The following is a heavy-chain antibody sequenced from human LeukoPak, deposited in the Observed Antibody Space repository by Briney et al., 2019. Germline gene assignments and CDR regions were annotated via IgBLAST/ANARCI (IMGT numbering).Heavy chain of an antibody. CDR1: GFTFSSYI. CDR2: ISSSSGTI. J-gene: IGHJ4*02. D-gene: IGHD1-1*01. CDR3: AREVQNYFDY. V-gene: IGHV3-48*01. Sequence: PGGSLRLSCAASGFTFSSYIMNWVRQAPGKGLEWVSYISSSSGTIYYADSVKGRFTISRDNAKNSLYPHMNSLRAEDTAVYYCAREVQNYFDYWGQGTLVTVSS.